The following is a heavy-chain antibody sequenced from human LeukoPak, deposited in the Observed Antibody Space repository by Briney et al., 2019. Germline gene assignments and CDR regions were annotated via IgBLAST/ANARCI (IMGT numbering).Heavy chain of an antibody. D-gene: IGHD2-15*01. CDR2: ISGSGGST. CDR1: GFTFSTYA. Sequence: GGSLRLSCAASGFTFSTYAMSWVRRAPGKGLEWVSLISGSGGSTYYADSVKGRFTISRDNSKNTVYLQMNSLRAEDTALYYCAKGWSEYFDYWGQGTLVTVSS. CDR3: AKGWSEYFDY. V-gene: IGHV3-23*01. J-gene: IGHJ4*02.